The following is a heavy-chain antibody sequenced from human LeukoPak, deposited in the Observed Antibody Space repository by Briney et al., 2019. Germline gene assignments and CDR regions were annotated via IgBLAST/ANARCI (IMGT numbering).Heavy chain of an antibody. CDR1: GFTFSSYG. CDR2: IWYDGSNK. Sequence: GGSLRLSCAASGFTFSSYGMHWVRQAPGKGLEWVAVIWYDGSNKYYADSVKGRFTISSDNSKNTLYLQMNSLRAEDTAVYYCARKNDYGDEYFDYWGQGTLVTVSS. V-gene: IGHV3-33*01. CDR3: ARKNDYGDEYFDY. J-gene: IGHJ4*02. D-gene: IGHD4-17*01.